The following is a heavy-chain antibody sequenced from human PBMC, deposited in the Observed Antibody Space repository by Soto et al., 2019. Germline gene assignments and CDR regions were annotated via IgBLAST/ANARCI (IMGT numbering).Heavy chain of an antibody. CDR2: TYPGDSDT. V-gene: IGHV5-51*01. CDR3: ARHSGVAEDGTD. Sequence: GESLKISCTGSGYSFTGYWIGWVRQMPGKGLEWMGITYPGDSDTRYSPSFQGRVTISADKSINTAYLQWSSLKASDTAMYYCARHSGVAEDGTDWGQGTLVTVSS. J-gene: IGHJ1*01. CDR1: GYSFTGYW. D-gene: IGHD6-13*01.